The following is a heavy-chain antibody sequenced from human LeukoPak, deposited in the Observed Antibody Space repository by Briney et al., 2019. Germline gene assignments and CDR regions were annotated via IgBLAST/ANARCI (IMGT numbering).Heavy chain of an antibody. V-gene: IGHV4-61*02. J-gene: IGHJ5*02. CDR1: GGSIRSAIYY. CDR3: ATLTMSGLGIIPPAS. CDR2: IYTSGST. Sequence: SETLSLTCNVSGGSIRSAIYYWSWIRQPAGKGLEWIGRIYTSGSTNYNPSLKGRVTISVDTSKNQLSLKLSSVTAADTAVYYCATLTMSGLGIIPPASWGQGTLVTVSS. D-gene: IGHD3/OR15-3a*01.